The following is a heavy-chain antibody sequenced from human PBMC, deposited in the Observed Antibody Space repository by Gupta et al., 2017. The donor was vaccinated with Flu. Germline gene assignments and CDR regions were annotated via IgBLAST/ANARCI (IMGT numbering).Heavy chain of an antibody. V-gene: IGHV3-30-3*02. D-gene: IGHD4-17*01. CDR3: AGYGDFAS. CDR1: GFGFSCYA. J-gene: IGHJ4*02. CDR2: ISYDGGSI. Sequence: QEQLVESGGGVVQPGRSMRLSCAASGFGFSCYAMYWVRQAPGRGLEWVAVISYDGGSIDYADSVKGRFTISRDNSKNTLYLQMNSLRADDTAVYYCAGYGDFASWGQGALVTVSS.